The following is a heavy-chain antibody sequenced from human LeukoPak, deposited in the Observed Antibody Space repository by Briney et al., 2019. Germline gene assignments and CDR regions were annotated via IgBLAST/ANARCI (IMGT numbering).Heavy chain of an antibody. CDR2: ILPIFGTT. Sequence: SVKVSCKASGGTFKNYAISWVRQAPGQGLEWMGGILPIFGTTNYAQKFQARVTITADEPTSTAYMEMSSLRSEDTAVYYCARDFRAAMVSDWFDPWGQGTLVTVSS. CDR1: GGTFKNYA. V-gene: IGHV1-69*01. D-gene: IGHD5-18*01. J-gene: IGHJ5*02. CDR3: ARDFRAAMVSDWFDP.